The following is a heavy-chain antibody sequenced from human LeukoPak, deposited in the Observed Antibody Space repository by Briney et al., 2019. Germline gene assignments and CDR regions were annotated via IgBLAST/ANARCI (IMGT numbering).Heavy chain of an antibody. V-gene: IGHV3-30*02. CDR1: GFSFTNYG. D-gene: IGHD5-24*01. CDR3: ARDRGNGFNSYFFDY. Sequence: GGSLRLSCAASGFSFTNYGMHWVRQAPGEGLEWMAFIRYDGTNKYYAESVKGRFTISRDNAKNSLFLQMNSLRAEDTALYYCARDRGNGFNSYFFDYWGQGTLVTVSS. CDR2: IRYDGTNK. J-gene: IGHJ4*02.